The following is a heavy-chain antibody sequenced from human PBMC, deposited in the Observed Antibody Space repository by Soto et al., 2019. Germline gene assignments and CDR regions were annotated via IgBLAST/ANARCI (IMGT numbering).Heavy chain of an antibody. CDR1: GFTFSSYA. CDR3: ARVGRYSYVDY. CDR2: ISYDGSNK. Sequence: QVQLVESGGDVVQPGRSLRLSCAASGFTFSSYAMHWVRQAPGKGLEWVAVISYDGSNKYYADSVKGRFTISRDNSKNTLYLQMNSLRAEDTAVYYCARVGRYSYVDYWGQGTLVTVSS. D-gene: IGHD5-18*01. J-gene: IGHJ4*02. V-gene: IGHV3-30-3*01.